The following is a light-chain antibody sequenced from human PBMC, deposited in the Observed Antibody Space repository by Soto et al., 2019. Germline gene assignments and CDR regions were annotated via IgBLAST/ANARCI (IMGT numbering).Light chain of an antibody. J-gene: IGKJ1*01. Sequence: DIQMTQSPSSLSASVGDRVTITCRASQDISNYLAWYQQKPGKVPKLLIYAASTLHSGVPARFTGRGSETVFTLTISSLQPEDVATYYCQKYNSALWTFGQGTKVEVK. CDR3: QKYNSALWT. CDR1: QDISNY. V-gene: IGKV1-27*01. CDR2: AAS.